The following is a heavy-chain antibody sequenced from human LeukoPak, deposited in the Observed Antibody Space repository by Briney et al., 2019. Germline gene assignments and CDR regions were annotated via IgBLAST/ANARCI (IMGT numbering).Heavy chain of an antibody. D-gene: IGHD6-19*01. CDR1: GGTFISYA. CDR3: ARDVPYSSGWSYYYYYGMDV. CDR2: IIPIFGTA. Sequence: ASVKVSCKASGGTFISYAISWVRQAPGQGLEWMGGIIPIFGTANYAQKFQGRVTMTRDTSTSTVYMELSSLRSEDTAVYYCARDVPYSSGWSYYYYYGMDVWGQGTTVTVSS. V-gene: IGHV1-69*05. J-gene: IGHJ6*02.